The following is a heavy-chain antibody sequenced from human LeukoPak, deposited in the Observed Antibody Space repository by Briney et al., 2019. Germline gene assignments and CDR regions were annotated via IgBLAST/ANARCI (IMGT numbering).Heavy chain of an antibody. D-gene: IGHD3-16*01. Sequence: GGSLRLSCSASGFTFSDYYMSWIRQAPGKGLEWVSYIGGSGVYTNYADSVKGRFTIYRDNTKNSLYLQMNSLRAEDTAGYYCARRHLPGESSDRDDFWGQGTLVTVSP. CDR2: IGGSGVYT. CDR1: GFTFSDYY. CDR3: ARRHLPGESSDRDDF. V-gene: IGHV3-11*03. J-gene: IGHJ4*02.